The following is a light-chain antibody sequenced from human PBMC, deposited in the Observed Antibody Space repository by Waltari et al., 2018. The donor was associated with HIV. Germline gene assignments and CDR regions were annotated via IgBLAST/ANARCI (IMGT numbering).Light chain of an antibody. CDR1: SSDVGGYNY. Sequence: QSAMTQPRSVSGPPGQSATISCTGTSSDVGGYNYVPWYRQQPCKAPKLLIYEVSKWPSGCPDRFSGSKSGNTASLTISGLRADDEADYYCCSYGGTYNVFGTGTKVTIL. CDR2: EVS. CDR3: CSYGGTYNV. J-gene: IGLJ1*01. V-gene: IGLV2-11*01.